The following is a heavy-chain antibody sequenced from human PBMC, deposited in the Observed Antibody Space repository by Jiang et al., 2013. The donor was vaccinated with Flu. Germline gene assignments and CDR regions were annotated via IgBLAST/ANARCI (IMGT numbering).Heavy chain of an antibody. Sequence: PGLVKPSETLSLTCTVSGGSISSYYWSWIRQPPGKGLEWIGYIYYSGSTNYNPSLKSRVTISVDTSKNQFSLKLSSVTAADTAVYYCAREIAAAGTGWFDPWGQGTLVTVSS. CDR1: GGSISSYY. D-gene: IGHD6-13*01. CDR3: AREIAAAGTGWFDP. V-gene: IGHV4-59*01. CDR2: IYYSGST. J-gene: IGHJ5*02.